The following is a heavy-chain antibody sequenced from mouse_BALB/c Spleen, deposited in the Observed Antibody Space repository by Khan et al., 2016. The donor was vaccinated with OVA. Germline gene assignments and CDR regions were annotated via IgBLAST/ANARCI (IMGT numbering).Heavy chain of an antibody. V-gene: IGHV3-8*02. Sequence: VQLKESGPSLVKPSQTLSLPCSVTGDSITSGYWSWIRKFPGNKLEYMGYMIYTGYTDYNPSLKSRIAITRHTSTHQYYLQLNSVTTEDTATYYCARSTYRYACAYGGQGTLVTVSA. CDR3: ARSTYRYACAY. CDR1: GDSITSGY. J-gene: IGHJ3*01. D-gene: IGHD2-14*01. CDR2: MIYTGYT.